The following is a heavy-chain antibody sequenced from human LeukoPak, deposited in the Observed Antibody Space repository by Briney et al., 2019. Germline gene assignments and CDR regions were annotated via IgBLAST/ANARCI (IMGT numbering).Heavy chain of an antibody. CDR1: RFTFSSYV. Sequence: GGSLRLTCAASRFTFSSYVMHWVRQAPGKGLEYVSAISSNGRSTDYANSVKGRFTISRDNSKNTLYLQMGSLRPEDMAVYYCARASTAAAGLDYWGQGTLVTVSS. D-gene: IGHD6-13*01. CDR3: ARASTAAAGLDY. V-gene: IGHV3-64*01. J-gene: IGHJ4*02. CDR2: ISSNGRST.